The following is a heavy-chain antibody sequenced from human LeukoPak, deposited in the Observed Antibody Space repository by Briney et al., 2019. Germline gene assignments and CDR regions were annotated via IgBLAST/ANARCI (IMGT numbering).Heavy chain of an antibody. J-gene: IGHJ6*03. Sequence: GASVKVSCKASGYTFTSYDINWVRQATGQGLEWMGWMNPNSGNTGYAQKFQGRVTITRNTSISTAYMELSGLRSEDTAVYYCARGHVVVVAAPYYYYMDVWGKGTTVTVSS. CDR3: ARGHVVVVAAPYYYYMDV. D-gene: IGHD2-15*01. CDR1: GYTFTSYD. CDR2: MNPNSGNT. V-gene: IGHV1-8*03.